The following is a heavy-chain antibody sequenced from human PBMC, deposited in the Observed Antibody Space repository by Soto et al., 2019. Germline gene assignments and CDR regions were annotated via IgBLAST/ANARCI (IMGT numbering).Heavy chain of an antibody. D-gene: IGHD3-10*01. CDR3: ARGVYGSGNYYTGPSAFDI. Sequence: QVQLEQSGAEVKKPGSSVKISCKASGGTLSDHGVSWLRQAPGQGLEWVGGTIPVFNTAKYAPKFQGRVTIAADQSTNIAYMELGSLRSDDTAFYYCARGVYGSGNYYTGPSAFDIWGQGTLVIVSS. V-gene: IGHV1-69*01. CDR1: GGTLSDHG. J-gene: IGHJ3*02. CDR2: TIPVFNTA.